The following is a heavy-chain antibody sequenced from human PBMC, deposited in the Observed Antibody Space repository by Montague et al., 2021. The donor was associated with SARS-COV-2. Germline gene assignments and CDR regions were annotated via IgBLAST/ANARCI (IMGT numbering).Heavy chain of an antibody. Sequence: SETLSLTCDVSGGSVYSNADHLNSDYWAWVRQSPGRGLEWIGSVHCRGXXWQNPSFRGRLTMSVDTSKNSVSLRLTSVPAADTAMYYCTGQRWRGRFDPWGLGTRVIVSS. CDR1: GGSVYSNADHLNSDY. D-gene: IGHD2-15*01. CDR3: TGQRWRGRFDP. CDR2: VHCRGXX. V-gene: IGHV4-39*01. J-gene: IGHJ5*02.